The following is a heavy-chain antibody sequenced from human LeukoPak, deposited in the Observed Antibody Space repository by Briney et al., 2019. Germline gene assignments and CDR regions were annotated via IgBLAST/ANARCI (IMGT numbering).Heavy chain of an antibody. J-gene: IGHJ1*01. Sequence: PSETLSLTCAVYGGSFSGYYWSWIRQPPGKGLEWIGEINHSGSTNYNPSLKSRVTISVDTSKNQFSLKLSSVTAADTAVYYCARGRYSSSWYYPSAEYFQHWGQGTLVTVSS. CDR1: GGSFSGYY. D-gene: IGHD6-13*01. CDR3: ARGRYSSSWYYPSAEYFQH. V-gene: IGHV4-34*01. CDR2: INHSGST.